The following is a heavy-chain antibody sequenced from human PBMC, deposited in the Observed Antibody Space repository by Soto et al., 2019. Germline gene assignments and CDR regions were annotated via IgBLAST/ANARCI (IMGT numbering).Heavy chain of an antibody. V-gene: IGHV4-30-2*06. J-gene: IGHJ6*02. CDR3: ASSSSWYKGEDYYYGMDV. D-gene: IGHD6-13*01. CDR2: IYHSGST. CDR1: GGSISSGGYS. Sequence: SETLSLTCAVSGGSISSGGYSWSWIRQSPGKGLEWIGYIYHSGSTYYNPSLKSRVTISVDRSKNQFSLKLSSVTAADTAVYYCASSSSWYKGEDYYYGMDVWGQGTTVTVSS.